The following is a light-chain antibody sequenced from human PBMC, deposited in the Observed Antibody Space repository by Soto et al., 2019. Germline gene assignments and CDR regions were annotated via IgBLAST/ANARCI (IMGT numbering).Light chain of an antibody. Sequence: IVMTQSPDSLAVSLGERSTINCNSSQSVLYSSNNNNYLAWYQQKPGQPPKLLIYWASTRESGVPDRFSGSGSGTDFTLTISSLQAEDVAVYYCQKYYSSPITFGQGTRLEIK. CDR3: QKYYSSPIT. J-gene: IGKJ5*01. V-gene: IGKV4-1*01. CDR2: WAS. CDR1: QSVLYSSNNNNY.